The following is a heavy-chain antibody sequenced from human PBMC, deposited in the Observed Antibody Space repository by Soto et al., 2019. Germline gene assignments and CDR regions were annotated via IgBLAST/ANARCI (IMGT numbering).Heavy chain of an antibody. CDR2: IYYSGST. CDR1: GGSFSGHS. Sequence: SETLSLTCAVYGGSFSGHSWTWIRQPPGKGLEWIGYIYYSGSTYYNPSLKSRVTISVDTSKNQFSLKLSSVTAADTAVYYCARAVQLWLRPGYWFDPWGQGTLVTVSS. J-gene: IGHJ5*02. V-gene: IGHV4-30-4*08. CDR3: ARAVQLWLRPGYWFDP. D-gene: IGHD5-18*01.